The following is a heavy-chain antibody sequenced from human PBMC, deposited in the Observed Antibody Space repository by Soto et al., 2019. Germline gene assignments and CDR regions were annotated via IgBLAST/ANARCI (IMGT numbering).Heavy chain of an antibody. CDR2: ISNNGNIK. J-gene: IGHJ4*02. CDR1: GFTFGDYY. CDR3: ARDYYDISGYPFYDY. Sequence: EGSLRLSCVASGFTFGDYYMSWIRQAPGKGLEWVSYISNNGNIKIYADSVKGRFTVSRDNVKNSLYLQMNSLRADDTAVYYCARDYYDISGYPFYDYWGPGTLVTVSS. D-gene: IGHD3-22*01. V-gene: IGHV3-11*01.